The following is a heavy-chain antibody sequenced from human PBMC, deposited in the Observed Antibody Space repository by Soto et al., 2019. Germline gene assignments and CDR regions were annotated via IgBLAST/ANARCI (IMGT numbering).Heavy chain of an antibody. V-gene: IGHV6-1*01. J-gene: IGHJ6*02. CDR2: TYYRSKWYN. D-gene: IGHD6-19*01. CDR1: GDSVYIDSGG. Sequence: AISGDSVYIDSGGCNRIKQSPSRGLEWLGRTYYRSKWYNDYAVSVKSRITINPDTSKNQFSLQLNSVTPEDTAVYYCARDWKIAVAGTGYYGMDVWGQGTTVTVSS. CDR3: ARDWKIAVAGTGYYGMDV.